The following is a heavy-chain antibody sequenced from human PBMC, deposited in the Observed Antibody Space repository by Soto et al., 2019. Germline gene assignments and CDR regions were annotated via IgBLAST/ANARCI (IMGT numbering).Heavy chain of an antibody. CDR3: AKIPPGYSYGYFYFDY. J-gene: IGHJ4*02. D-gene: IGHD5-18*01. Sequence: GGSLRLSCAASGFTFNSYGMHWVRQAPGKGLEWVAVISYDGSNKSYADSVKGRFTISRDNSKNTLYLQMNSLRAEDTAVYYCAKIPPGYSYGYFYFDYWGQGTLVTVSS. CDR1: GFTFNSYG. CDR2: ISYDGSNK. V-gene: IGHV3-30*18.